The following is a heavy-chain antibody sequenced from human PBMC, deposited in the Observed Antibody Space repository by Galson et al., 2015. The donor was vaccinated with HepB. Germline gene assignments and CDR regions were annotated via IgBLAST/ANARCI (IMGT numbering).Heavy chain of an antibody. CDR2: IKSKTDGGTT. D-gene: IGHD3-22*01. CDR3: TTDPLTGDGSGYYSAEYFQH. J-gene: IGHJ1*01. V-gene: IGHV3-15*01. CDR1: GFTFSSYA. Sequence: SLRLSCAASGFTFSSYAMSWVRQAPGKGLEWVGRIKSKTDGGTTDYAAPVKGRFTISRDDSKNTLYLQMNSLKTEDTAVYYCTTDPLTGDGSGYYSAEYFQHWGQGTLVTVSS.